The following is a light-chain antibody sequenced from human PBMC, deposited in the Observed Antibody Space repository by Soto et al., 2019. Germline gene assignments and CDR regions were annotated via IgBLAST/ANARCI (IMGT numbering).Light chain of an antibody. V-gene: IGLV2-14*01. Sequence: QSALTQPASVSGSPGQSITISCTGTSSDVGGYNYVSWYQQHPGKAPKLMIYDVSNRHSGVSNRFSGSESGNTASLTISGLQAEDEADYYCSSHTCSSSLEVFGTGTKLTVL. CDR2: DVS. CDR3: SSHTCSSSLEV. CDR1: SSDVGGYNY. J-gene: IGLJ1*01.